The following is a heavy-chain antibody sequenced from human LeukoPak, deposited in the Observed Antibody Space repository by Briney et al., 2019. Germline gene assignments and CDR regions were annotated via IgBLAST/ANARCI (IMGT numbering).Heavy chain of an antibody. CDR3: AARILGATLGFDY. J-gene: IGHJ4*02. CDR2: INHSGST. V-gene: IGHV4-34*01. Sequence: PSETLSLTCAVYGGSFSGYYWSWIRQPPGKGLEWIGEINHSGSTNYNPSLKSRVTISVDTSKNQFSLKLSSVTAADTAVYYCAARILGATLGFDYWGQGTLVTVSS. CDR1: GGSFSGYY. D-gene: IGHD1-26*01.